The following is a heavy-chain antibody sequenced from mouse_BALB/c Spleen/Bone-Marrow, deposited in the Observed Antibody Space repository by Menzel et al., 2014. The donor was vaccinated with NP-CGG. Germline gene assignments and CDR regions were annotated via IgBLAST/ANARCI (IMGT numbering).Heavy chain of an antibody. Sequence: EVKLVESGGGLVQPGGSRKLSCAASGFTFSSFGMHWVRQAPEKGLGWVAYISNGSSPIYYADTVKGRFTISRDNPKNTLFLQMTSLRSEDTAMYYCARKGAMITHYYAMDYWGQGTSVTVSS. CDR1: GFTFSSFG. CDR2: ISNGSSPI. J-gene: IGHJ4*01. CDR3: ARKGAMITHYYAMDY. V-gene: IGHV5-17*02. D-gene: IGHD2-4*01.